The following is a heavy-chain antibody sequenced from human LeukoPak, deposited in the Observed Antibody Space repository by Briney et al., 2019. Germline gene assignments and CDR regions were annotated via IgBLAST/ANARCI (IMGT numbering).Heavy chain of an antibody. CDR3: ARDPGVEMATITNEGSFDS. CDR1: GFTFSSYW. CDR2: IKLDGSEK. Sequence: GGSLRLSCAASGFTFSSYWMSWVRQAPGKGLEWVANIKLDGSEKYYVDSVKGRFTISRDNAKNSLYLQMNSLRAEDTAVYYCARDPGVEMATITNEGSFDSWGQGTLVTVSS. V-gene: IGHV3-7*01. D-gene: IGHD5-24*01. J-gene: IGHJ4*02.